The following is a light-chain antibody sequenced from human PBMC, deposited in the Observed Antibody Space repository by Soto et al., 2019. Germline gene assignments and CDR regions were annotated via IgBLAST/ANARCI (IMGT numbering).Light chain of an antibody. Sequence: EIVLTQSPATVSLSPGEGATVSCRASQSVSSHLAWYQQKRGQAPRLLIYDASSRASGIPARFSGRGSGTDFTLTISYLEPEDFAIYYCQQGGNWPLTFGQGTRLEIK. V-gene: IGKV3-11*01. J-gene: IGKJ5*01. CDR1: QSVSSH. CDR3: QQGGNWPLT. CDR2: DAS.